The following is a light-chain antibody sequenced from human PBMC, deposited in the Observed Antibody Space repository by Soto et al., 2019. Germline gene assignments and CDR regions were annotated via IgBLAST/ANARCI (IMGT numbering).Light chain of an antibody. V-gene: IGLV2-14*01. Sequence: QSALTQPASVSGSPGQSITISCTGSSSDVGDYNYVSWYQQHPGKAPKLMIYEVSNRPSGVSNRFSGSKSGNTASLTISGLQAVDEADYYCSSYRRTATYVFGTGTKVTVL. J-gene: IGLJ1*01. CDR1: SSDVGDYNY. CDR2: EVS. CDR3: SSYRRTATYV.